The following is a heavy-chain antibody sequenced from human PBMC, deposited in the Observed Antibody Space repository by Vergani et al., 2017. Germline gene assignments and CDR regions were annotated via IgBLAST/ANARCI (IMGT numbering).Heavy chain of an antibody. CDR1: GGSISSSSYY. D-gene: IGHD2-15*01. Sequence: QLQLQESGPGLVKPSETLSLTCTVSGGSISSSSYYWGWIRQPPGKGLEWIGSIYYSGSTYYNPSLKSRVTISVDTSKNQFSLKLSSVTAAATAVYYCARSKVVVAATQAGWFDPWGQGTLVTVSS. J-gene: IGHJ5*02. CDR2: IYYSGST. CDR3: ARSKVVVAATQAGWFDP. V-gene: IGHV4-39*07.